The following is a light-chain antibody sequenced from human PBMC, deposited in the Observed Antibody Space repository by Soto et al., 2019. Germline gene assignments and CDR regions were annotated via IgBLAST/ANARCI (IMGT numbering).Light chain of an antibody. J-gene: IGLJ2*01. V-gene: IGLV2-14*03. CDR2: DVT. CDR1: RSDIGNYNY. Sequence: QSVLTQPASVSGSPGQSITISCSGTRSDIGNYNYVSWYQQHPGKAPKLMIHDVTKRPSGVSSRFSGSKSGNAASLTISGLQAEDEADYYCSSYTDSSTVVFGGGTKVTVL. CDR3: SSYTDSSTVV.